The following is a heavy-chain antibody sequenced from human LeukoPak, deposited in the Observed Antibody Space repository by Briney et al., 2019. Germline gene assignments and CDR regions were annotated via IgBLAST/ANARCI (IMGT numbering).Heavy chain of an antibody. D-gene: IGHD1-26*01. Sequence: SWIRQPPGKGLEWIGYIYYSGSTYYNPSLKSRVTISVDTSKNQFSLKLSSVTAADTAVYYCARSLSGSYPYYYYGMDVWGQGTTVTVSS. CDR3: ARSLSGSYPYYYYGMDV. CDR2: IYYSGST. V-gene: IGHV4-30-4*08. J-gene: IGHJ6*02.